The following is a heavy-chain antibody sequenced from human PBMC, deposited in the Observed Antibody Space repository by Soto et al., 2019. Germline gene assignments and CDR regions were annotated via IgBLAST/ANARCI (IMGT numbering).Heavy chain of an antibody. CDR1: GFTSSSYW. J-gene: IGHJ3*02. V-gene: IGHV3-74*01. CDR3: ARDWYYYDTSDHFSADAFDI. CDR2: ISNDGTST. Sequence: VQLVESGGGLVQPGGSLRLSCAASGFTSSSYWMHWVRQAPGKGLVWVSRISNDGTSTNYADSVKGRFTISRDNAKNTVYLEMNRLRAEDTAVYYCARDWYYYDTSDHFSADAFDIWGQGTTVTVSS. D-gene: IGHD3-22*01.